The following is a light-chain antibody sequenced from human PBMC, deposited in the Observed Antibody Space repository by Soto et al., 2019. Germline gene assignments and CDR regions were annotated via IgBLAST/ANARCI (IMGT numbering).Light chain of an antibody. CDR1: QSVSSSY. CDR2: GAS. V-gene: IGKV3-20*01. Sequence: EIVLTQSPGTLSLSPGERATLSCRASQSVSSSYLAWYQQKPGQAPRLLIYGASSRATGIPDRFSGSGSGTDFTLTISRLEPEHFAVYYCQQYGTPGAFGPGTKVDIK. CDR3: QQYGTPGA. J-gene: IGKJ3*01.